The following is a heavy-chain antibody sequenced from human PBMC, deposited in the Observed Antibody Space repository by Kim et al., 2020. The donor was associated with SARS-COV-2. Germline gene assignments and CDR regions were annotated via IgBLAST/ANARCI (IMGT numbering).Heavy chain of an antibody. CDR2: ISYDGSNK. V-gene: IGHV3-30*04. Sequence: GGSLRLSCAASGFTFSSYAMHWVRQAPGKGLEWVAVISYDGSNKYYADSVKGRFTISRDNSKNTLYLQMNSLRAEDTAVYYCASSGYYGSGSLGYFDYWGQGTLVTVSS. D-gene: IGHD3-10*01. CDR3: ASSGYYGSGSLGYFDY. J-gene: IGHJ4*02. CDR1: GFTFSSYA.